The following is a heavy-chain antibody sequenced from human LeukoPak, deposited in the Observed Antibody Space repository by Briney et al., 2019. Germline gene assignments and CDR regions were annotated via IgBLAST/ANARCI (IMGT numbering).Heavy chain of an antibody. V-gene: IGHV4-59*01. CDR2: IYYSGST. D-gene: IGHD6-13*01. CDR1: GGSISSYY. Sequence: PSETLSLTCTVSGGSISSYYWTWIRQPPGKGLEWIGYIYYSGSTNYNPSLKSRVIISVDTSKNQFSLKLNSVTAADTAVYYCASLRVGSSFGYQFYMDVWGKGTTVTVSS. CDR3: ASLRVGSSFGYQFYMDV. J-gene: IGHJ6*03.